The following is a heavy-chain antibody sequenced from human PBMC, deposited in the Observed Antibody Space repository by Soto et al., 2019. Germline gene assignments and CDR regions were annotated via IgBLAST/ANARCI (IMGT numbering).Heavy chain of an antibody. CDR1: GFTFSSYS. CDR2: ISSSSSTI. D-gene: IGHD3-10*01. V-gene: IGHV3-48*02. CDR3: ASYLGSGEPPRVLRNYGMDV. Sequence: EVQLVESGGGLVQPGGSLRLSCAASGFTFSSYSMNWVRQAPGKGLEWVSYISSSSSTIYYADSVKGRFTISRDNAKNSLYLQRNGGRDEDTAVYYCASYLGSGEPPRVLRNYGMDVWGQGSTVAVSS. J-gene: IGHJ6*02.